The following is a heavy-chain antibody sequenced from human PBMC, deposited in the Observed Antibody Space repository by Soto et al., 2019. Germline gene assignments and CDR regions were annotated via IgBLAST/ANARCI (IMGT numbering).Heavy chain of an antibody. CDR3: ARQSSGWYNWFDP. CDR1: GGSISSSSYY. V-gene: IGHV4-39*01. CDR2: IYYSGSI. D-gene: IGHD6-19*01. Sequence: LCGGSISSSSYYWGWIRQPQGKGLEWIGSIYYSGSIYYNPSLKSRVTISVDTSKNQFSLKLSSVTAAETAVYYCARQSSGWYNWFDPWGQGTLVTVSS. J-gene: IGHJ5*02.